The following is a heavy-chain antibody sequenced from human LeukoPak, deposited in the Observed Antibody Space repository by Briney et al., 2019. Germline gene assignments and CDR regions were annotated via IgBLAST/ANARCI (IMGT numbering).Heavy chain of an antibody. Sequence: GGSLRLSCAASGFTVISSYMIWVRQSPGKGLDWVAAIYSGSSTYYADSVKGRFTISRDSSRNTLYLQMNSLRAEDTAVYYCARLGYYYDGTGYYYLSYWGQGTLVTVS. CDR2: IYSGSST. D-gene: IGHD3-22*01. CDR1: GFTVISSY. J-gene: IGHJ4*02. CDR3: ARLGYYYDGTGYYYLSY. V-gene: IGHV3-66*01.